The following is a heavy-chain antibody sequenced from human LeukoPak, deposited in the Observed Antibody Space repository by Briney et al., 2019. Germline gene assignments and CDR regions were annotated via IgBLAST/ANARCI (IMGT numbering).Heavy chain of an antibody. CDR1: GFTFSGSG. D-gene: IGHD3-9*01. Sequence: PGGSLRLSCAASGFTFSGSGMHWVRQAPGKGLEWVAVIWYDGSGKYYADSVKGRFTISRDNSKNSPWLQMNSLRADDTAVYYCARDLGRPDFDILTGYSYYFDYWGQGTLVTVSP. V-gene: IGHV3-33*01. CDR2: IWYDGSGK. J-gene: IGHJ4*02. CDR3: ARDLGRPDFDILTGYSYYFDY.